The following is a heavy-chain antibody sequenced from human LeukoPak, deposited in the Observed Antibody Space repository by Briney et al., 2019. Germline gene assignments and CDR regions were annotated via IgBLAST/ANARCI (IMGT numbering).Heavy chain of an antibody. Sequence: GGSLRLSCAASGFTFSSYSMNWVRQAPGKGLEWVSYISSSSSTIYYADSVKGRFTISRDNAKNSPYLQMNSLRAEDTAVYYCARVSYDSSGYYSYFDYWGQGTLVTVSS. J-gene: IGHJ4*02. V-gene: IGHV3-48*01. CDR1: GFTFSSYS. CDR3: ARVSYDSSGYYSYFDY. CDR2: ISSSSSTI. D-gene: IGHD3-22*01.